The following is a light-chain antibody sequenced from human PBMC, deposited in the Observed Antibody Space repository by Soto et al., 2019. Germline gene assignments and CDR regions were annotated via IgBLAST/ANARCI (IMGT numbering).Light chain of an antibody. J-gene: IGLJ2*01. Sequence: QSVLTQPPSVFGAPGQRVTISCTGSSSNIGAGYDVHWYQHLPGTAPKLLIYGNSNRPSGVPDRFSGSKSGTSASLAITGLQAEDEADYYCQSYDSSLSVVFGGGTKVTVL. CDR1: SSNIGAGYD. CDR2: GNS. V-gene: IGLV1-40*01. CDR3: QSYDSSLSVV.